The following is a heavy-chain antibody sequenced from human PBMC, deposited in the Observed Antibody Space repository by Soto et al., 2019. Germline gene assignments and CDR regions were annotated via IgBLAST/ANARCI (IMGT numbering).Heavy chain of an antibody. Sequence: QVQLQESGPGLVRPSGTLSLTCAVSGASISSSNWWSWVRHPPGKGLEWIGDIYHDGSTNRIPSLKSRATISVDKSKNQFSLRLTSVTAADTAVYYCARHYYYANHYYYAMDVWGQGTTVTVSS. J-gene: IGHJ6*02. V-gene: IGHV4-4*02. CDR3: ARHYYYANHYYYAMDV. D-gene: IGHD3-22*01. CDR2: IYHDGST. CDR1: GASISSSNW.